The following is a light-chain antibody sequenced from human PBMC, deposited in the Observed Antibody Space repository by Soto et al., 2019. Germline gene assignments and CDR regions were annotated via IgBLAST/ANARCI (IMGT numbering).Light chain of an antibody. J-gene: IGKJ1*01. CDR3: QQYTDWPTT. CDR2: DVS. CDR1: QSVRTT. V-gene: IGKV3-15*01. Sequence: EIVMTQPPATLSVSPGARATLSCRASQSVRTTEARYQQRPGQAPRLLIYDVSTRATGVPARFSGGGSGTDFTLTVTSLQFEDFGIYYCQQYTDWPTTFGQGTKVDIK.